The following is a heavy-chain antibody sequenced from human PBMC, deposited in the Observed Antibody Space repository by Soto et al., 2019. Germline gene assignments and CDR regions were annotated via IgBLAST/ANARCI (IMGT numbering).Heavy chain of an antibody. CDR1: GGSFSGYY. Sequence: SETLSLTCAVYGGSFSGYYWTWIRQPPGTGLERIGEINHSGSTNYNPSLKSRVTISVDTSKNQFSLKLTSVTAADTAVYYCARDKITGLFDYWGQGTLVTVSS. J-gene: IGHJ4*02. CDR3: ARDKITGLFDY. CDR2: INHSGST. V-gene: IGHV4-34*01. D-gene: IGHD2-8*02.